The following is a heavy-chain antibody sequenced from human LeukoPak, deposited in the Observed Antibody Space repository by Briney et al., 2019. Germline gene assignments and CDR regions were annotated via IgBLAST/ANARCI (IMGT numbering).Heavy chain of an antibody. CDR3: ARISRDSGYPGRFDP. CDR1: GYTFTSYD. V-gene: IGHV1-8*01. J-gene: IGHJ5*02. CDR2: MNPNSGNT. D-gene: IGHD5-12*01. Sequence: GASVKVSCKASGYTFTSYDSNWVRQATGQGLEWMGWMNPNSGNTGYAQKFQGRVTMTRNTSISTAYMELSSLRSEDTAVYYCARISRDSGYPGRFDPWGQGTLVTVSS.